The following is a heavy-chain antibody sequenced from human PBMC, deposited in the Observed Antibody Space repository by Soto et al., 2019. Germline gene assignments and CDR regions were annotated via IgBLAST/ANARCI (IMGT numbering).Heavy chain of an antibody. V-gene: IGHV1-8*01. CDR2: MNPNSGNT. J-gene: IGHJ6*03. CDR1: GYTFTSYD. D-gene: IGHD3-3*01. Sequence: ASVKVSCKASGYTFTSYDINWVRQATGQGLEWMGWMNPNSGNTGYAQKFQGRVTMTRNTSISTAYMELSSLRSEDTAVYYCARIYPNFYYYYMDVWGNGTMFIVAS. CDR3: ARIYPNFYYYYMDV.